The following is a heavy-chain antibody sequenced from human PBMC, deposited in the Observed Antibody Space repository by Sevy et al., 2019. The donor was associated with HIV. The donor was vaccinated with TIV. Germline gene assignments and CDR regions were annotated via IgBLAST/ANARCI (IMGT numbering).Heavy chain of an antibody. CDR1: GGSISSGDYY. CDR2: IYYSGST. J-gene: IGHJ1*01. Sequence: SETLSLTCTVSGGSISSGDYYWSWIRQPPGKGLEWIGYIYYSGSTYYNPSLKSRVTISVDTSKNQFSLKLGSVTAADTAVYYCAGGSVIYGDYGEYFQHWGQGTLVTVSS. CDR3: AGGSVIYGDYGEYFQH. D-gene: IGHD4-17*01. V-gene: IGHV4-30-4*01.